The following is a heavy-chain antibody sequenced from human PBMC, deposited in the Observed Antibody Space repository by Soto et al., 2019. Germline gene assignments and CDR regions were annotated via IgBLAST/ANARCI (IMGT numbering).Heavy chain of an antibody. Sequence: GGSLRLSCAASGFSFSSYGMHWVRLAPGKGLEWVAVISYDGSNKYYADSVKGRFTISRDNAKNTLYLQMNSLRAEDTAVYYCARARYSVSSCYIDAFDIWGQGTMVTVSS. V-gene: IGHV3-30*03. CDR2: ISYDGSNK. CDR3: ARARYSVSSCYIDAFDI. D-gene: IGHD2-15*01. J-gene: IGHJ3*02. CDR1: GFSFSSYG.